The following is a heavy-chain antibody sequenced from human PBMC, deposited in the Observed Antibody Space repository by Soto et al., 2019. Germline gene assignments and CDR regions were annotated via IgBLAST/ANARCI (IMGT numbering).Heavy chain of an antibody. J-gene: IGHJ4*02. CDR3: ASSLL. CDR1: GFTFSTYW. Sequence: EVQMVESGGGLVQPGGSLRLSCAASGFTFSTYWMYWVRQAPGKGLEWVANIKGDGSEKNYVDSVKGRFTISRDNAKNALDLQTNSLRVEDTAVYYCASSLLRGQGTLVTVSS. V-gene: IGHV3-7*01. CDR2: IKGDGSEK.